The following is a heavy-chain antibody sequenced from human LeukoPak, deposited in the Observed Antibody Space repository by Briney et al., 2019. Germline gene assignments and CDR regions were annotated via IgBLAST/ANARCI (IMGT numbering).Heavy chain of an antibody. CDR2: ISYDGSNK. D-gene: IGHD6-13*01. J-gene: IGHJ4*02. Sequence: GGSLRLSCAASGFTFSSYGMHWVRQAPGKGLEWVAVISYDGSNKYYADSVKGRFTISRDNSKNTLYLQMNSLRAEDTAVYCCAKSIAAAGWHYFDYWGQGTLVTVSS. CDR3: AKSIAAAGWHYFDY. V-gene: IGHV3-30*18. CDR1: GFTFSSYG.